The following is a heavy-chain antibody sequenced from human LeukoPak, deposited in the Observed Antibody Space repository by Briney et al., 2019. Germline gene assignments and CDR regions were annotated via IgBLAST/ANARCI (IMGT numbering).Heavy chain of an antibody. CDR2: IKQDGSQR. D-gene: IGHD6-6*01. Sequence: PGGSLRLSCTASGFTFSDYWTTWVRQAPGKGPEWVANIKQDGSQRYYVDSERGRFTISRDNAKNSLFLQVNGLRAEDTAVYYCARRGGSSSRRSPIDYWGQGTLVTVSS. J-gene: IGHJ4*02. CDR1: GFTFSDYW. CDR3: ARRGGSSSRRSPIDY. V-gene: IGHV3-7*01.